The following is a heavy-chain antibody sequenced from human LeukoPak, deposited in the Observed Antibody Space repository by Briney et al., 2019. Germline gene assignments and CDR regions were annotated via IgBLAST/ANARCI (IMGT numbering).Heavy chain of an antibody. CDR3: ARARYETRIWPKSRYDYYHYMDV. CDR2: INAGNGNT. Sequence: ASVKVSCKASGYTFTSYYMHWVRQAPGQGLEWMGWINAGNGNTKYSQEFQDRVTITRDTSASTVYMELSSLRSGDMAVYYCARARYETRIWPKSRYDYYHYMDVWGQGTLVTVSS. J-gene: IGHJ6*03. CDR1: GYTFTSYY. D-gene: IGHD2-15*01. V-gene: IGHV1-3*03.